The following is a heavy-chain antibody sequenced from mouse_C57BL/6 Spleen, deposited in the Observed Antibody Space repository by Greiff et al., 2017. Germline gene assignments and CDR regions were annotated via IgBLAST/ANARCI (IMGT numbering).Heavy chain of an antibody. CDR3: ARDRDYYGSSLDY. CDR2: IDPANGNT. V-gene: IGHV14-3*01. J-gene: IGHJ2*01. D-gene: IGHD1-1*01. Sequence: VQLQQSVAELVRPGASVKLSCTASGFNIKNTYMHWVKQRPEQGLEWIGRIDPANGNTKYAPKFQGKATITADTSSNTVYLQLSSRTSEDTAIYYCARDRDYYGSSLDYWGQGTTLTVSS. CDR1: GFNIKNTY.